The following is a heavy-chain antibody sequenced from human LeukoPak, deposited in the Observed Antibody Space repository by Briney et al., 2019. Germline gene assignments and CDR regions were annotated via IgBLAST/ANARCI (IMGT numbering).Heavy chain of an antibody. CDR2: INHSGST. Sequence: PSETLSLTCAVYGGSFSGYYWSWIRQPPGKGLEWIGEINHSGSTNYNPSLKSRVTISVDTSKNQFSLKLSSVTAADTAVYYCARDRGVVGEFDSWGQGTLVTVSS. CDR1: GGSFSGYY. CDR3: ARDRGVVGEFDS. V-gene: IGHV4-34*01. J-gene: IGHJ4*02. D-gene: IGHD2-15*01.